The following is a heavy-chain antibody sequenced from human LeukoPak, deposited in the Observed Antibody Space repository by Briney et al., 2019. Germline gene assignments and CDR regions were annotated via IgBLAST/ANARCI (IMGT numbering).Heavy chain of an antibody. CDR1: GFTFSSHS. Sequence: GGSLRLSCAASGFTFSSHSMNWVRQAPGKGLEWVSSISSSGSYIYYADSVKGRFTIARDNAKNSLFLQMNSLRAEDTAVYYCARDRIPTVTYYYFDYWGQGTLVTVCS. V-gene: IGHV3-21*01. CDR3: ARDRIPTVTYYYFDY. D-gene: IGHD4-11*01. CDR2: ISSSGSYI. J-gene: IGHJ4*02.